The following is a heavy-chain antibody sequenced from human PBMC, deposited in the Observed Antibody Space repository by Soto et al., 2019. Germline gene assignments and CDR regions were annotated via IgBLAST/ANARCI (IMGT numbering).Heavy chain of an antibody. V-gene: IGHV4-39*01. CDR2: VFYTGFT. D-gene: IGHD1-20*01. CDR3: ATSQKGYNWNYFDH. CDR1: GGSISGSYYY. J-gene: IGHJ4*02. Sequence: SETLSLTCAVSGGSISGSYYYWAWLRQSPGKGPEWIGSVFYTGFTSYNPCLESRVSVSVDTSKSQFSLKLSAVTAADTAVYYCATSQKGYNWNYFDHWGQGALVTVSS.